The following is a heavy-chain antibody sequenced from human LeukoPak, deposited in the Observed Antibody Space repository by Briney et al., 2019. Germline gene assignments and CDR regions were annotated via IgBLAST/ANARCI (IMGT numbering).Heavy chain of an antibody. V-gene: IGHV1-2*06. J-gene: IGHJ5*02. CDR1: GYTFTGYY. CDR3: ARDLYPGSGSYYNWFDP. Sequence: ASVKVSCKASGYTFTGYYMHWVRQAPGQGLEWMGRINPNSGGTNYAQKFQGRVTMTRDTSISTAYMELSRLRSDDTAVYYCARDLYPGSGSYYNWFDPWGQGTLVTVSS. D-gene: IGHD3-10*01. CDR2: INPNSGGT.